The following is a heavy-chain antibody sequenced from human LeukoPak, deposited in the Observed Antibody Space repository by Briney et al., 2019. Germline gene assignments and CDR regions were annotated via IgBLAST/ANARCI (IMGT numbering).Heavy chain of an antibody. CDR1: GSTFSSYA. CDR2: ISGSGGST. V-gene: IGHV3-23*01. Sequence: PGGSLRLSCASSGSTFSSYAMSWVRQAPGKGLEWVSVISGSGGSTYYADSVKGRSTISRDNSKNTLYLQMNSLRAEDTAVYYCAKDGTNGGSYFDYWGQGTLVTVSS. CDR3: AKDGTNGGSYFDY. J-gene: IGHJ4*02. D-gene: IGHD2-8*01.